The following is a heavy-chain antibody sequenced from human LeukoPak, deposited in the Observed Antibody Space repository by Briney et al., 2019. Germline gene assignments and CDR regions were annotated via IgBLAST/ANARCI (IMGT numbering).Heavy chain of an antibody. CDR3: ARVLSTSTGFRNYYYMDI. CDR2: INPNGGGT. CDR1: GYTFTAYY. Sequence: GASVKVSCKTSGYTFTAYYIHWVRQAPGQGLEWMGWINPNGGGTKYALKFQGRVTLTRDTSISTAYMELSRLTSDDTAMYYCARVLSTSTGFRNYYYMDIWGKGTTVTVSS. V-gene: IGHV1-2*02. J-gene: IGHJ6*03. D-gene: IGHD1-1*01.